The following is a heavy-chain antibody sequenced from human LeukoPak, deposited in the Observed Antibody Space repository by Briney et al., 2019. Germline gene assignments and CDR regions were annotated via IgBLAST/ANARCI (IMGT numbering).Heavy chain of an antibody. CDR2: TYYRSRWYN. Sequence: SQTLSLTCAISGDSVSSNIAAWNWIRQSPSRGLEWLGRTYYRSRWYNDYEVSVKSRLTITADTSKNQFSLQLSSVTPEDTAVYYCARGDYGSGSYYQVVDYWGQGTLVIVSS. J-gene: IGHJ4*02. V-gene: IGHV6-1*01. CDR1: GDSVSSNIAA. CDR3: ARGDYGSGSYYQVVDY. D-gene: IGHD3-10*01.